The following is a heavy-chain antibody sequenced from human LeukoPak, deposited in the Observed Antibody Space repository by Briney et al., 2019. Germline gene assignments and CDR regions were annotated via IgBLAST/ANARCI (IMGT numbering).Heavy chain of an antibody. J-gene: IGHJ5*02. CDR1: GGSISSSSYY. CDR2: IYYSGST. CDR3: ARHTHDYGDYADWFDP. D-gene: IGHD4-17*01. Sequence: PSETLSLTCTVSGGSISSSSYYWGWIRQPPGKGLEWIGSIYYSGSTCYNPSLKSRVTISVDTSKNQFSLKLSSVTAADTAVYYCARHTHDYGDYADWFDPWGQGTLVTFSS. V-gene: IGHV4-39*01.